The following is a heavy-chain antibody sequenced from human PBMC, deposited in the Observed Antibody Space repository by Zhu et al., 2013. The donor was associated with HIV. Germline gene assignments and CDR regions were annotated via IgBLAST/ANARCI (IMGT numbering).Heavy chain of an antibody. CDR1: GASISSSSHY. CDR2: VFYSGSP. D-gene: IGHD2-2*01. CDR3: ARARFSSAWHRPFFDS. V-gene: IGHV4-39*07. J-gene: IGHJ4*02. Sequence: QVQLQESGPGLVKPSETLSLTCNVSGASISSSSHYWGWIRQPPGKGLEWIANVFYSGSPYYNPSLKSRVAISIDTSKSQFPLKVTSLTAADTAVYYCARARFSSAWHRPFFDSWGPGTLVSVSS.